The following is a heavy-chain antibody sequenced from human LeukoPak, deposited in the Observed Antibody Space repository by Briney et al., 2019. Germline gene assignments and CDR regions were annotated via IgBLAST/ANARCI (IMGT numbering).Heavy chain of an antibody. CDR2: IYYSGST. CDR1: GGSISSSRYY. Sequence: SETLSLTCTVSGGSISSSRYYWGWIRQPPGKGLEWIGSIYYSGSTYYNPSLKRRVTISVDTSKNQFSLKLSSVTAADTAVYYCARQVTTYYYDSSGYTIFDYWGQGTLVTVSS. J-gene: IGHJ4*02. D-gene: IGHD3-22*01. CDR3: ARQVTTYYYDSSGYTIFDY. V-gene: IGHV4-39*01.